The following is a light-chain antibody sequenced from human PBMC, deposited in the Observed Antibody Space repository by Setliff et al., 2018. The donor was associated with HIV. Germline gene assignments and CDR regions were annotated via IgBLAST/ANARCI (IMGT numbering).Light chain of an antibody. CDR1: SGDIGGYNY. V-gene: IGLV2-14*03. CDR2: DVS. CDR3: SSYTGSGTFV. J-gene: IGLJ1*01. Sequence: QSALTQPASVSGSPGQSITISCTGTSGDIGGYNYVAWYQEHPGKAPKLMIYDVSNRPSGVSNRFSGSKSGSTASLTISGLLAEDESDYYCSSYTGSGTFVFGGGTKVTVL.